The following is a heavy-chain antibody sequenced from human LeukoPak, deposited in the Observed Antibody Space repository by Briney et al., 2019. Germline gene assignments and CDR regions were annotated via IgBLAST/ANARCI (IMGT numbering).Heavy chain of an antibody. D-gene: IGHD5-24*01. CDR3: AKDLLSRWDY. CDR2: INQDGSEK. Sequence: PGGSLRLSCTASGFTFSSYWMSWVRQAPGKGLEWVANINQDGSEKYSVDSVKGRFTISRDNSKNTLYLQMNSLRAEDTAVYYCAKDLLSRWDYWGQGTLVTVSS. J-gene: IGHJ4*02. V-gene: IGHV3-7*03. CDR1: GFTFSSYW.